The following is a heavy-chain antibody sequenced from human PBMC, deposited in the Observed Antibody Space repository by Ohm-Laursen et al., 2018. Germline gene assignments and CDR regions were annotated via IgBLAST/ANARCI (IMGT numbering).Heavy chain of an antibody. CDR2: INPNSGGT. J-gene: IGHJ4*02. CDR1: GYTFTSYD. Sequence: AASVKVSCKASGYTFTSYDINWVRQAPGQGLEWMGWINPNSGGTNYAQKFQGRVTMTRDTSISTAYMELSRLRSDDTAVYYCARDRGGSYLGLDYWGQGTLVTVSS. D-gene: IGHD1-26*01. CDR3: ARDRGGSYLGLDY. V-gene: IGHV1-2*02.